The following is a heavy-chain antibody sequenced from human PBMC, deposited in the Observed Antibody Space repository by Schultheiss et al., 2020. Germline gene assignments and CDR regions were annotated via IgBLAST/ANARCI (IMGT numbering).Heavy chain of an antibody. J-gene: IGHJ5*02. CDR1: GFTFSSYS. Sequence: GGSLRLSCAASGFTFSSYSMNWVRQAPGKGLEWVSYISSSGSTIYYADSVKGRFTISRDNAKNSLYLQMNSLRAEDTAVYYCAREPRGFWSGYYKWNWFDPWGQGTLVTVSS. D-gene: IGHD3-3*01. CDR3: AREPRGFWSGYYKWNWFDP. V-gene: IGHV3-48*04. CDR2: ISSSGSTI.